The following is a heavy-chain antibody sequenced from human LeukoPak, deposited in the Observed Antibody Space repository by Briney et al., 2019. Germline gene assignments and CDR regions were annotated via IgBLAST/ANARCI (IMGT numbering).Heavy chain of an antibody. J-gene: IGHJ4*02. Sequence: GGSLRLSCAASGFTFSSYWMSWVRQAPGKGLVWVSRINSDGSSTNYADSVKGRFTISRDNAKNTLYLQMNSLRAEDTAVYYCARAQHSGYERYQYYFDYWGQGTLVTVSS. V-gene: IGHV3-74*01. CDR2: INSDGSST. D-gene: IGHD5-12*01. CDR1: GFTFSSYW. CDR3: ARAQHSGYERYQYYFDY.